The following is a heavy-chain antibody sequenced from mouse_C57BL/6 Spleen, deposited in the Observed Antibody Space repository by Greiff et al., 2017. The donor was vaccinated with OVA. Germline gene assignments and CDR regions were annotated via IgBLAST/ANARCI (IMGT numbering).Heavy chain of an antibody. V-gene: IGHV1-26*01. CDR3: ARGALLYSNYSAWFAY. D-gene: IGHD2-5*01. Sequence: VQLQQSGPELVKPGASVKISCKASGYTFTDYYMNWVKQSHGKSLEWIGDINPNNGGTSYNQKFKGKATLTVDKSSSTAYMELRSLTSEDSAVYYCARGALLYSNYSAWFAYWGQGTLVTVSA. J-gene: IGHJ3*01. CDR2: INPNNGGT. CDR1: GYTFTDYY.